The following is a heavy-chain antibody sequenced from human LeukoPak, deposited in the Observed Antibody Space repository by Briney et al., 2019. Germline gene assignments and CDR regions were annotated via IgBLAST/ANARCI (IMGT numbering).Heavy chain of an antibody. CDR3: ARGQGTVTTH. D-gene: IGHD4-17*01. CDR2: INHSGSA. V-gene: IGHV4-34*01. Sequence: TSETLSLTCAVYGGSFSGYYWTWVRQPPGKGLEWIGEINHSGSANYNPSLKSRVTISLDTFKNQFSLKLSSVTAADTAVYYCARGQGTVTTHWGQGTLVTVSS. CDR1: GGSFSGYY. J-gene: IGHJ4*02.